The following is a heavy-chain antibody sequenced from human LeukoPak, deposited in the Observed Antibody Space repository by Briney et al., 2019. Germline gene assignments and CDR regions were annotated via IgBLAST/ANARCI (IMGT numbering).Heavy chain of an antibody. J-gene: IGHJ4*02. D-gene: IGHD3-10*01. V-gene: IGHV4-30-2*01. Sequence: SEALSLTCAVSGGSISRGGYSWSWIRQPPGKGLEWLGYIYHSGSTYYNPSLKSRPTISVDRSKNQFSLKLSSGTAADTAVYCGAREYKGSYSYWGQGTLVSVSS. CDR2: IYHSGST. CDR1: GGSISRGGYS. CDR3: AREYKGSYSY.